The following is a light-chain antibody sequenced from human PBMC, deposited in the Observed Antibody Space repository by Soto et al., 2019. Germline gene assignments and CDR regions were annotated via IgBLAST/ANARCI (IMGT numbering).Light chain of an antibody. CDR3: QQYNNWPPFT. CDR2: GAS. Sequence: MTQSPSTLSASVGDTVTVTCRASQSVSGWLAWYQQKPGQTPRLLIYGASTRAAGIPARFSGSGSGTDFTLTITSLQSEDFAVYYCQQYNNWPPFTFGPGTKVDIK. J-gene: IGKJ3*01. V-gene: IGKV3-15*01. CDR1: QSVSGW.